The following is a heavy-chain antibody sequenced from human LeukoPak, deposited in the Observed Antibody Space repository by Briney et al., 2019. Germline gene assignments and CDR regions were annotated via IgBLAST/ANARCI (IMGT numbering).Heavy chain of an antibody. D-gene: IGHD3-3*01. V-gene: IGHV3-23*01. CDR1: GFTFSSYA. CDR2: IIGSGDSS. J-gene: IGHJ6*02. CDR3: AKSVAIYFYYGLDV. Sequence: GGSLRLYCEASGFTFSSYAMSWVRQTPGRGLVGVSAIIGSGDSSDYAVSVKGRFTISRDNSKNTLFLQRNSLRVEDTAPYYCAKSVAIYFYYGLDVWGQGTTVTVSS.